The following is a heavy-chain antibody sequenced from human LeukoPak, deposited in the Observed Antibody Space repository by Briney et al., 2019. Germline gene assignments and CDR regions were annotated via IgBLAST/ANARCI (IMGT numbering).Heavy chain of an antibody. D-gene: IGHD1-14*01. CDR1: GFTFSGHW. Sequence: GGSLRLSCAASGFTFSGHWMSWVRQAPGKGLQWVANINQGGSDKYYVDSVKGRFTISRDNANNLLYLQMNSLRGEDTAVYYCTRDRSRAEDDWGQGTLVTVSS. J-gene: IGHJ4*02. CDR2: INQGGSDK. CDR3: TRDRSRAEDD. V-gene: IGHV3-7*01.